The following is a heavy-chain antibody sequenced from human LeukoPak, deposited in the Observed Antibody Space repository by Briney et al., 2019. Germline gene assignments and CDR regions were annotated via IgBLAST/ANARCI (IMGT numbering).Heavy chain of an antibody. Sequence: GGSLRLSCVASGFTFSNYAMTWVRQAPGKGLEWVSAISGSGGSTYYADSVKGRFTISRDNSKNTLYLQMNSLRAEDTAVYYCAKDGGITMIVVVITYFDYWGQGTLVTVSS. CDR3: AKDGGITMIVVVITYFDY. CDR2: ISGSGGST. J-gene: IGHJ4*02. CDR1: GFTFSNYA. V-gene: IGHV3-23*01. D-gene: IGHD3-22*01.